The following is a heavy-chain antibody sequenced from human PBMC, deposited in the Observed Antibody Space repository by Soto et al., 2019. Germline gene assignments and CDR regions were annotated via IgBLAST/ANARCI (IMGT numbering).Heavy chain of an antibody. CDR3: ARQDRGTSSYYYFDF. J-gene: IGHJ4*02. CDR2: INYSGDT. CDR1: AGSISSSNYY. Sequence: SETLSLTCSVSAGSISSSNYYWGWIRQPPGKGLECIGTINYSGDTYYSASLRGRVSISVDTSKDLFSLNLSSVTAADTAMYYCARQDRGTSSYYYFDFWGQGTLVTVSS. V-gene: IGHV4-39*01. D-gene: IGHD2-2*01.